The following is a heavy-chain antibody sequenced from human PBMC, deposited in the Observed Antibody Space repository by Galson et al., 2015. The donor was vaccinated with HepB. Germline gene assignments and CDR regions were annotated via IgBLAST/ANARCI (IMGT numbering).Heavy chain of an antibody. CDR1: GFTFSSYA. CDR2: ISGSGDTT. D-gene: IGHD6-19*01. V-gene: IGHV3-23*01. Sequence: SLRLSCAASGFTFSSYAMSWVRQAPGKGLEWVFAISGSGDTTYYAESVKGRFTISRDNSKNTLDLHMDSLRAEDTAVYYCAKSAYSSGWYQFAADYWGQGALVTVSS. CDR3: AKSAYSSGWYQFAADY. J-gene: IGHJ4*02.